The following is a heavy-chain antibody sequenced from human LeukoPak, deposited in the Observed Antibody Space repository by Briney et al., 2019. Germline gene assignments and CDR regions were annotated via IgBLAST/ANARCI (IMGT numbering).Heavy chain of an antibody. J-gene: IGHJ4*02. CDR1: GFTFSAYA. Sequence: SGGSLRLSCATTGFTFSAYAMSWVRQAPGKGLDWVSTITGGGDATYHADSVMGRFTISRDNSKNTLSLQMNSLRAEDTAVYYCAKSWGSGTYTFDYWGQGILVTVSS. V-gene: IGHV3-23*01. CDR2: ITGGGDAT. D-gene: IGHD3-10*01. CDR3: AKSWGSGTYTFDY.